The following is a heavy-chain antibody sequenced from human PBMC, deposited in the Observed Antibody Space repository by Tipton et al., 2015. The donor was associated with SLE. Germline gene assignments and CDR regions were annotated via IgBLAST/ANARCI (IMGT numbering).Heavy chain of an antibody. CDR2: IKSEADGGTA. Sequence: SLRLSCAASGFTFSKAWLTWVRQAPGKGLEWVGRIKSEADGGTADYAAPVKGRFTISRDDSKNTLYLQMNSLKTEDTALYYCNTWVWVPAVGTTDNWGQGALVTVSS. D-gene: IGHD6-13*01. CDR3: NTWVWVPAVGTTDN. CDR1: GFTFSKAW. J-gene: IGHJ4*02. V-gene: IGHV3-15*01.